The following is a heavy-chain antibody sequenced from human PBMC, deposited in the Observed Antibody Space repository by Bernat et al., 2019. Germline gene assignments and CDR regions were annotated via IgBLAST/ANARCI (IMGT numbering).Heavy chain of an antibody. CDR3: TRSESNPGDDYGEPNYWYFDL. CDR2: IRSKAYGGTT. CDR1: GFTFGDYA. J-gene: IGHJ2*01. V-gene: IGHV3-49*03. D-gene: IGHD4-17*01. Sequence: EVQLVESGGGLVQPGRSLRLSCTASGFTFGDYAMSWFRQAPGKGLEWVGFIRSKAYGGTTEYAASVKGRFTISRDDSKSIAYLQMNSLKTEDTAVYYCTRSESNPGDDYGEPNYWYFDLWGRGTLVTVSS.